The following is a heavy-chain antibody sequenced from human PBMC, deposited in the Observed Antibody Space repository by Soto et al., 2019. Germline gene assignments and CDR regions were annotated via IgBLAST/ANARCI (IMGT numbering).Heavy chain of an antibody. Sequence: GGSLRLSCAASGFTFSSYAMSWVRQAPGKGLEWVSAISGSGGSTYYADSVKGRFTISRDNSKNTLYLQMNSLRAEDTAVYYCAKGSDFWSGQSPIDYWGQGTLVTVSS. CDR3: AKGSDFWSGQSPIDY. D-gene: IGHD3-3*01. CDR1: GFTFSSYA. V-gene: IGHV3-23*01. CDR2: ISGSGGST. J-gene: IGHJ4*02.